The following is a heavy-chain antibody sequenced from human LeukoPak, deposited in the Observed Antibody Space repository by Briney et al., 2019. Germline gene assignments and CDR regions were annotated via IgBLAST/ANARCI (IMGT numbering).Heavy chain of an antibody. CDR1: GFTFSGSA. J-gene: IGHJ6*03. CDR2: IRSKANSYAT. D-gene: IGHD2-2*01. V-gene: IGHV3-73*01. Sequence: GGSLKLSCAASGFTFSGSAMHWVCQASGKGLEWVGRIRSKANSYATAYAASVKGRFTISRDDSKNTAYLQMNSLKTEDTAVYYCTRHKVVVPAATRGLYYMDVWGKGTTVTVSS. CDR3: TRHKVVVPAATRGLYYMDV.